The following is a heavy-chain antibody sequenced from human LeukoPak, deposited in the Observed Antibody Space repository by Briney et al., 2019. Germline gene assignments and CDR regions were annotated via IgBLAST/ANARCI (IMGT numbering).Heavy chain of an antibody. CDR3: AKRGVVIRVILVGFHKEAYYFDS. CDR2: ISGSAGGT. J-gene: IGHJ4*02. D-gene: IGHD3-22*01. Sequence: GGSLRLSCAVSGINLSNYGMSWVRQAPGKGLEWVAGISGSAGGTNYADSVEGRFTISRDNSKNTLYLQMNRLRAEDTAVYFCAKRGVVIRVILVGFHKEAYYFDSWGQGALVTVSS. CDR1: GINLSNYG. V-gene: IGHV3-23*01.